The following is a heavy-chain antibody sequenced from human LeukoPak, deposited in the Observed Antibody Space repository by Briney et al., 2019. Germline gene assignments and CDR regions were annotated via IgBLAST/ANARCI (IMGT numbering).Heavy chain of an antibody. CDR1: GGSISSGGYS. Sequence: SETLSLTCAVSGGSISSGGYSWSWIRQPPGKGLEWIGYIYHSGSTYYNPSLKSRVAMSVDTSKNYFSLNLTSVTAADTAVYYCASGGMAGRWPLNYWGRGTLVTVSS. CDR3: ASGGMAGRWPLNY. CDR2: IYHSGST. J-gene: IGHJ4*02. V-gene: IGHV4-30-2*01. D-gene: IGHD6-19*01.